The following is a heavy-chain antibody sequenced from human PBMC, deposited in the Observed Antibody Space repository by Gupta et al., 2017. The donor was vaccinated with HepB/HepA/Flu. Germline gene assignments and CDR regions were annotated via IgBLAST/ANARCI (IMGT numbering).Heavy chain of an antibody. CDR1: GLRFSDSA. CDR2: IRSRVNNYAT. Sequence: EVQLVESGGGLVQPGGSLKLSCATSGLRFSDSAIHWVRQAPGKGLEWVGRIRSRVNNYATGDAASVKGRFTIFRDDSENTAYLKMNSLKTEDTALYFCSRVDTAMGYYWGQGALVTVYS. CDR3: SRVDTAMGYY. V-gene: IGHV3-73*02. D-gene: IGHD5-18*01. J-gene: IGHJ4*02.